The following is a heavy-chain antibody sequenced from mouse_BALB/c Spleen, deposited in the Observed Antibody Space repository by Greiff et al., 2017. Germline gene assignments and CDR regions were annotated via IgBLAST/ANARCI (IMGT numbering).Heavy chain of an antibody. J-gene: IGHJ2*01. CDR3: ARGGFVTGTSDY. D-gene: IGHD4-1*01. CDR1: GFNIKDTY. Sequence: EVQLQESGAELVKPGASVKLSCTASGFNIKDTYMHWVKQRPEQGLEWIGRIDPANGNTKYDPKFQGKATITADTSSNTAYLQLSSLTSEDTAVYYCARGGFVTGTSDYWGQGTTLTVSS. V-gene: IGHV14-3*02. CDR2: IDPANGNT.